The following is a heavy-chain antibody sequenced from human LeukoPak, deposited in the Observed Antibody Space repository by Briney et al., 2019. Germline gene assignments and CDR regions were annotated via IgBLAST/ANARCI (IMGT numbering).Heavy chain of an antibody. Sequence: PGGSLRFTCAASDLTVSTNDMSWVRQAPGKGLEWVAVIYTDGATYYADSVMSRFSVSRDNSKNTVFLQMNGLRVEDTAMYYCARDSVKWDRTLALAVSFPADWGQGTQVTVSS. V-gene: IGHV3-53*01. D-gene: IGHD1-26*01. CDR2: IYTDGAT. CDR3: ARDSVKWDRTLALAVSFPAD. CDR1: DLTVSTND. J-gene: IGHJ4*02.